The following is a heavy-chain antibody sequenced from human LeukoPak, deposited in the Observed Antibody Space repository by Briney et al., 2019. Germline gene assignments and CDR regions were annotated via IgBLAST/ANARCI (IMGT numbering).Heavy chain of an antibody. CDR2: INAGNGNT. Sequence: RASVKVPCKASGYTFTSYAMHWVRQDPGQRLEWMGWINAGNGNTKYSQKFQGRVTITRDTSASTAYMELSSLRSEDTAVYYCARGNIVVVPAATYYYYYGMDVWGQGTTVTVSS. CDR1: GYTFTSYA. D-gene: IGHD2-2*01. CDR3: ARGNIVVVPAATYYYYYGMDV. J-gene: IGHJ6*02. V-gene: IGHV1-3*01.